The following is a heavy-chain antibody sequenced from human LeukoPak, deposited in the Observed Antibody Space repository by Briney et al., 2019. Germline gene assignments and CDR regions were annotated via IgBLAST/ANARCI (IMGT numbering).Heavy chain of an antibody. CDR1: GGSISSGSYY. V-gene: IGHV4-61*02. Sequence: SETLSLTCTVSGGSISSGSYYWSWIRQPAGKGLEWIGRIYTSGSTNYNPSLKSRVTISVDTSKNQFSLKLSSVNAADTAVYYCARDRGARFYSSSWLSLYYFDYWGQGTLVTVSS. CDR3: ARDRGARFYSSSWLSLYYFDY. J-gene: IGHJ4*02. D-gene: IGHD6-13*01. CDR2: IYTSGST.